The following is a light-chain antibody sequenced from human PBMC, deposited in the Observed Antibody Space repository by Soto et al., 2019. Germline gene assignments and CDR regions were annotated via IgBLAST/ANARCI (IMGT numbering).Light chain of an antibody. CDR1: QSVSSSY. CDR3: QQYNSYPYT. J-gene: IGKJ2*01. Sequence: EIVLTQSPGTLSLSPGERATLSCRASQSVSSSYLAWYQQKPGQAPRLLIYGASSRATGIPDWFSGSGSGTAFTLTISRLETEDFASYYCQQYNSYPYTFGQGTKLEIK. V-gene: IGKV3-20*01. CDR2: GAS.